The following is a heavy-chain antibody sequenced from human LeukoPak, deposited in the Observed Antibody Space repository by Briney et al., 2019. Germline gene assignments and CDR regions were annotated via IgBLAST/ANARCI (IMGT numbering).Heavy chain of an antibody. CDR3: AREGIAGEEYYYYGVDV. V-gene: IGHV4-4*07. CDR2: IYTSGST. Sequence: SETLSLTCTVSGGSISSYYWSWIRQPPGKGLEWIGRIYTSGSTNYNPSLKSRVTMSVDTSKNQFSLKLSSVTAADTAVYYCAREGIAGEEYYYYGVDVWGQGTTVTVSS. CDR1: GGSISSYY. J-gene: IGHJ6*02. D-gene: IGHD6-13*01.